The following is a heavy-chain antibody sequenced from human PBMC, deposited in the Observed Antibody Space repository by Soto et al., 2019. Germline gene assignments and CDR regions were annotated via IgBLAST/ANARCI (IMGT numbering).Heavy chain of an antibody. J-gene: IGHJ4*02. CDR1: GYTFTSYG. Sequence: ASVKVSCKASGYTFTSYGISWVRQAPGQGLEWMGWISAYNGNTNYAQKLQGRVTMTTDTSTSTAYMELRSLRSYDTAVYYCATWVLDRGFDYWGQGTLVTVSS. CDR2: ISAYNGNT. V-gene: IGHV1-18*01. CDR3: ATWVLDRGFDY. D-gene: IGHD7-27*01.